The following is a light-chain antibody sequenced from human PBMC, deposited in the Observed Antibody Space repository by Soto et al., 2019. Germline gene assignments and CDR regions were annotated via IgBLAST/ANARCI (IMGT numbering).Light chain of an antibody. Sequence: EIVMTQSPATLSVSPGERATLSCRASQSISSELAWYQQKPGQPPRLLIYGASTRATGVPARFTGSGSGSDFTLTSSGRQSEDCAVYYCQQGHNWPLTFGQGTRLEI. CDR2: GAS. V-gene: IGKV3-15*01. J-gene: IGKJ2*01. CDR1: QSISSE. CDR3: QQGHNWPLT.